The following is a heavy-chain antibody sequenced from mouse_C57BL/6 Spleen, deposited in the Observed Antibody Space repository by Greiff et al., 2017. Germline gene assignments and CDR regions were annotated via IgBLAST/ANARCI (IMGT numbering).Heavy chain of an antibody. D-gene: IGHD2-4*01. CDR2: IDPNSGGT. V-gene: IGHV1-72*01. J-gene: IGHJ4*01. CDR1: GYTFTSYW. Sequence: QVQLQQPGAELVKPGASVKLSCKASGYTFTSYWMHWVKQRPGRGLEGIGRIDPNSGGTKYNEKFKSKATLTVDKPSSTAYMQLSSLTSEDSAVYYCARGIYYDYPYAMDYWGQGTSVTVSS. CDR3: ARGIYYDYPYAMDY.